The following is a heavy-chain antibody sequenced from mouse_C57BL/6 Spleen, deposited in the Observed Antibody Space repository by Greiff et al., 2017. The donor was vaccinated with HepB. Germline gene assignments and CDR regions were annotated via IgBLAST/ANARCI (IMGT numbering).Heavy chain of an antibody. Sequence: EVKLMESEGGLVQPGSSMKLSCTASGFTFSDYYMAWVRQVPEKGLEWVANINYDGSSTYYLDSLKSRFIISRDNAKNILYLQMSSLKSEDTATYYCAREGSSYDDYAMDYWGQGTSVTVSS. CDR2: INYDGSST. V-gene: IGHV5-16*01. J-gene: IGHJ4*01. CDR1: GFTFSDYY. CDR3: AREGSSYDDYAMDY. D-gene: IGHD1-1*01.